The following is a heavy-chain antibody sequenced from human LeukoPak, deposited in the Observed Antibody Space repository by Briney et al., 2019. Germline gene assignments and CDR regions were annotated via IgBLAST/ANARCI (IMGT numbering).Heavy chain of an antibody. J-gene: IGHJ5*02. Sequence: SETLSLTCTVSGGSISSYYWSWIRQPPGKGLEWIGYIYYSGSTNYNPSLKSRVTISVDTSKSQFSLKLSSVTAADTAVYYCARVNTALGLDWFDPWGQGTLVTVSS. D-gene: IGHD5-18*01. CDR3: ARVNTALGLDWFDP. V-gene: IGHV4-59*01. CDR2: IYYSGST. CDR1: GGSISSYY.